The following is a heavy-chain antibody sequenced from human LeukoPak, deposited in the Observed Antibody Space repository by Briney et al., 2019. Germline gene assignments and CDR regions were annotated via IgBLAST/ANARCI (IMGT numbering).Heavy chain of an antibody. J-gene: IGHJ5*02. CDR2: ISGSGGST. CDR1: GFTFSSYA. Sequence: GGPLRLSCAASGFTFSSYAMSWVRQAPGKGLEWVSAISGSGGSTYYADSVKGRFTISRDNSKSTLYLQMNSLRAEDTAVYYYAKGRRELLWFGELSFDPWGQGTLVTVSS. D-gene: IGHD3-10*01. V-gene: IGHV3-23*01. CDR3: AKGRRELLWFGELSFDP.